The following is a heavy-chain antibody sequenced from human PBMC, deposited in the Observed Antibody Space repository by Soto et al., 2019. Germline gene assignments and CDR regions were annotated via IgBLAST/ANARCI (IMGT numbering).Heavy chain of an antibody. D-gene: IGHD3-10*01. Sequence: QVQLVQSGAEVKKPGSSVKVSCKASGDTFSFYTINWVRQAPGLVLEWVGRINPILSMSNYAQKFQGRVTMTADKSTSTAYMELRSLRSEDTAMYYCATSYGSGYRAFDYWGQGALVTVSS. V-gene: IGHV1-69*02. CDR3: ATSYGSGYRAFDY. CDR1: GDTFSFYT. CDR2: INPILSMS. J-gene: IGHJ4*02.